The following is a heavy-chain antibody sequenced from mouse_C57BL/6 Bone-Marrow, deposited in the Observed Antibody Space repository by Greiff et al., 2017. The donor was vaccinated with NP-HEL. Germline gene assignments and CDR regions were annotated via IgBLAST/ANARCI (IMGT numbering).Heavy chain of an antibody. CDR3: ARRKSPGYYRNGDYFDY. CDR1: GYTFTSYW. J-gene: IGHJ2*01. D-gene: IGHD2-14*01. CDR2: IDPSDSYT. Sequence: QVQLQQPGAELVMPGASVKLSCKASGYTFTSYWMHWVKQRPGQGLEWIGEIDPSDSYTNYNQKFKGKSTLTVDKSSSTAYMQLSSLTSEDSAVLYLARRKSPGYYRNGDYFDYWGQGTTLTVSS. V-gene: IGHV1-69*01.